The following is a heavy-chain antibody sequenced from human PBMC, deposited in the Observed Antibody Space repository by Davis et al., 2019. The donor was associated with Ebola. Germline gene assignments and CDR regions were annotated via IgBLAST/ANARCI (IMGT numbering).Heavy chain of an antibody. CDR3: ARAGGSTTLTAPSMDV. D-gene: IGHD2-21*02. Sequence: GESLKISCAASGFTFSSYAMSWVRQAPGKGLEWVSAISGSGGSTYYADSVKGRFTISRDNAKNSLYLQMNSLRAEVTAVYYGARAGGSTTLTAPSMDVWGQGTTVTVSS. CDR1: GFTFSSYA. CDR2: ISGSGGST. V-gene: IGHV3-23*01. J-gene: IGHJ6*02.